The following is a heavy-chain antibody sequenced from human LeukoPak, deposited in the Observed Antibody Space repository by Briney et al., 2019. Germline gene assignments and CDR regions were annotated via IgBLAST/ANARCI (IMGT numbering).Heavy chain of an antibody. CDR2: IYYSGST. CDR3: ARVVEVPAASPGYFQH. CDR1: GGSISSGDYY. Sequence: SQTLSLTCTVSGGSISSGDYYWSWIRQPPGKGLEWIVYIYYSGSTYYNPSLKSRVTISVDTSKNQFSLKLSSVTAADTAVYYCARVVEVPAASPGYFQHWGQGTLVTVSS. V-gene: IGHV4-30-4*08. D-gene: IGHD2-2*01. J-gene: IGHJ1*01.